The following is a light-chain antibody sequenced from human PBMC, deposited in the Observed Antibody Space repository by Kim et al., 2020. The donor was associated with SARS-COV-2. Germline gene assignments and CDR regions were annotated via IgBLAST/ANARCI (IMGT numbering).Light chain of an antibody. V-gene: IGKV1-5*01. CDR2: DAS. CDR3: QQYKSYTYT. CDR1: ESISYW. J-gene: IGKJ2*01. Sequence: DIQMTQSPSTLSASVGDRVTITCRANESISYWLACYQQKPGKAPDLLMYDASTLESGVPSRFSGRGSGTEFTLTISSLQPDDFATYYCQQYKSYTYTLGQGTKREI.